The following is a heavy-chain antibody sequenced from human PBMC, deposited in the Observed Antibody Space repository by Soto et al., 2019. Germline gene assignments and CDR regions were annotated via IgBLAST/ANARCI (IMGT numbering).Heavy chain of an antibody. D-gene: IGHD3-3*01. Sequence: PSETLSLTCAVSGGSISSSNWWSWVRQPPGKGLEWIGEIYHSGSTNYNPSLKSRVTMSVDKSKNQFSLKLSSVTAADTAVYYCARVRVLRPPRNWFDPWGQGTLVTVSS. V-gene: IGHV4-4*02. CDR2: IYHSGST. CDR1: GGSISSSNW. J-gene: IGHJ5*02. CDR3: ARVRVLRPPRNWFDP.